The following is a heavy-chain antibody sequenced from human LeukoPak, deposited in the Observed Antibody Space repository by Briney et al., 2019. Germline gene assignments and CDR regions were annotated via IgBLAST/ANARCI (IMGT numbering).Heavy chain of an antibody. D-gene: IGHD2-15*01. CDR3: AKTPYCSGGSCYSGYFDY. CDR1: GFTFSSYG. J-gene: IGHJ4*02. V-gene: IGHV3-30*02. CDR2: IRYDGSNK. Sequence: GGSLRLSCAASGFTFSSYGMHWVRQAPGKGLGWVAFIRYDGSNKYYADSVKGRFTISRDNSKNTLYLQMNSLRAEDTAVYYCAKTPYCSGGSCYSGYFDYWGQGTLVTVSS.